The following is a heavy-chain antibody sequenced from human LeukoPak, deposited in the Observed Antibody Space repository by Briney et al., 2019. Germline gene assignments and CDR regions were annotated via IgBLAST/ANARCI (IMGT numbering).Heavy chain of an antibody. CDR2: INPNSGGT. Sequence: ASVKVSCKASGDTFTGYYMHWVRQAPGQGLEWMGWINPNSGGTNYAQKFQGRVTMTRDTSISTAYMELSRLRSDDTAVYYCSLFGYYYDSSGYRQNAFDIWGQGTMVTVSS. D-gene: IGHD3-22*01. J-gene: IGHJ3*02. V-gene: IGHV1-2*02. CDR3: SLFGYYYDSSGYRQNAFDI. CDR1: GDTFTGYY.